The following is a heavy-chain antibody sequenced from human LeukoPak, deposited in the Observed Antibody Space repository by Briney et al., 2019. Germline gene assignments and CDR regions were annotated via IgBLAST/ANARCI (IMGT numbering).Heavy chain of an antibody. CDR3: ARGALGYYYGMDV. CDR1: GGSFSGYY. V-gene: IGHV4-34*01. D-gene: IGHD7-27*01. Sequence: SETLSLTCAVYGGSFSGYYWSWIRQPPGKGLEWIGEINHSGSTNYNPSLKSRVTISVDTSKNQFSLKLSSVTAADTAVYHCARGALGYYYGMDVWGQGTTVTVSS. CDR2: INHSGST. J-gene: IGHJ6*02.